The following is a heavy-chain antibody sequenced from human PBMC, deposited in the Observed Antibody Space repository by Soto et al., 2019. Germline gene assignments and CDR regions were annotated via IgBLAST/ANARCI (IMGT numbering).Heavy chain of an antibody. J-gene: IGHJ4*02. Sequence: QVQLVQSGAEVKKPGASVKVSCKASGYTFTSYGISWVRQAPGQGVEWMGWINVYNGNTNYAQKLQGRVTMTTDTSTSTDYLDLRSLRSDDTAVYFCARDTSRGEYDYWGQGTLVTVSS. V-gene: IGHV1-18*01. CDR3: ARDTSRGEYDY. CDR2: INVYNGNT. CDR1: GYTFTSYG. D-gene: IGHD3-10*01.